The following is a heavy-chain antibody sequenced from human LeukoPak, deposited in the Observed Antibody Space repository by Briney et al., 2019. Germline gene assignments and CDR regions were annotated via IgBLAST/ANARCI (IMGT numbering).Heavy chain of an antibody. CDR3: TRDYKGFGSGNTYYFDY. V-gene: IGHV1-18*01. J-gene: IGHJ4*02. D-gene: IGHD3-10*01. CDR2: ISASNGST. Sequence: ASVKVSCKASGYTFTSYGISWVRQAPGQGLEWMGWISASNGSTNYAQNVQGRVTMTTGTSTSTAYMELRSLRSDDTAVYYCTRDYKGFGSGNTYYFDYWGQGTLVTVSS. CDR1: GYTFTSYG.